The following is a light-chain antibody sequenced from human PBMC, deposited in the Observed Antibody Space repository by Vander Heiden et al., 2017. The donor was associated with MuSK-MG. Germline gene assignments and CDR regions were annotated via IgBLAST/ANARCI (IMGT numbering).Light chain of an antibody. CDR1: SRAGESYNL. CDR2: EVN. CDR3: CSDADDSAV. J-gene: IGLJ1*01. Sequence: QSALTPPASVSGSPGQSITIPCTGTSRAGESYNLVSWYQQHPGKAPKLMLYEVNKRPSGGPPRFSGSKSGNTASLAISGLQAEDEADYYCCSDADDSAVFGTGTKVTVL. V-gene: IGLV2-23*02.